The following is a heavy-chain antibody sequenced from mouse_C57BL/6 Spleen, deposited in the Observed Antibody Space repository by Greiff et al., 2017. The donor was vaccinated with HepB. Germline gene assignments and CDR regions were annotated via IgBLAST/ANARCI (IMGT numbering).Heavy chain of an antibody. D-gene: IGHD2-4*01. CDR1: GYTFTSYW. CDR3: ARRGFIYYDYDDY. Sequence: QVQLQQPGAELVMPGASVKLSCKAYGYTFTSYWMHWVKQRPGQGLEWIGEIDPSDSYTNYNQKFKGKSTLTVDKSSSTAYMQLSSLTSEDSAVYYCARRGFIYYDYDDYWGQGTTLTVSS. V-gene: IGHV1-69*01. J-gene: IGHJ2*01. CDR2: IDPSDSYT.